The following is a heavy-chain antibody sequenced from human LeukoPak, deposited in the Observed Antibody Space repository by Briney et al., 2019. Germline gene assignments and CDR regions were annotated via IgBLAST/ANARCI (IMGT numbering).Heavy chain of an antibody. Sequence: PGRSLRLSCAASGFTSSSYGMHWVRQAPGKGLEWVAVISYDGSNKYYADSVKGRFTISRDNSKNTLYLQMNSLRAEDTAVYYCARGVVSDILTGWGGNYYYGMDVWGQGTTVTVSS. CDR2: ISYDGSNK. CDR3: ARGVVSDILTGWGGNYYYGMDV. D-gene: IGHD3-9*01. V-gene: IGHV3-30*03. CDR1: GFTSSSYG. J-gene: IGHJ6*02.